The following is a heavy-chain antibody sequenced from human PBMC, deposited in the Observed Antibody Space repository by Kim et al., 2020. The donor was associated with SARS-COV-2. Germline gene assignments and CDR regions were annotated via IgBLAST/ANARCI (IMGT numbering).Heavy chain of an antibody. CDR1: GFSFSDYN. CDR3: ARGDGIAV. D-gene: IGHD6-19*01. V-gene: IGHV3-48*04. J-gene: IGHJ4*02. CDR2: ISSSSSSI. Sequence: GGSLRLSCAASGFSFSDYNMNWVRQAPGKGLEWVSYISSSSSSIYYADSVKGRFTISKDNAKNSLYLQMNSLTAEDTAVYYCARGDGIAVWGQGTLVIVSS.